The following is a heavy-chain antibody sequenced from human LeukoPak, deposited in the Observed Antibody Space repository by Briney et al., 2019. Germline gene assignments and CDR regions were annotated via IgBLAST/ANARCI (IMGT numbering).Heavy chain of an antibody. D-gene: IGHD3-9*01. J-gene: IGHJ3*02. Sequence: GGSLRLSCAASGFTFDDYAMHWVRQAPGKGLEWVSGISWNSGSIGYADSVKGRFTISRDNAKNSLYLQMNSLRAEDTALYYCAKDMGLLCYDILTGCSYDAFDIWGQGTMVTVSS. V-gene: IGHV3-9*01. CDR2: ISWNSGSI. CDR1: GFTFDDYA. CDR3: AKDMGLLCYDILTGCSYDAFDI.